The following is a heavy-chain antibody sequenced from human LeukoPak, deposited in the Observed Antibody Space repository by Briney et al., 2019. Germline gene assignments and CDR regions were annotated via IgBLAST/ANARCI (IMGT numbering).Heavy chain of an antibody. J-gene: IGHJ6*03. V-gene: IGHV4-39*07. Sequence: ASETLSLTCTVSGGSISSSSYYWGWIRQPPGKGLEWIGSIYYSGSTYYNPSLKSRVTISVDTSKNQFSLKLSSVTAADTAVYYCVTVGKRIKDVTGTTVYYMDVWGKGTTVTVSS. CDR3: VTVGKRIKDVTGTTVYYMDV. CDR1: GGSISSSSYY. D-gene: IGHD1-7*01. CDR2: IYYSGST.